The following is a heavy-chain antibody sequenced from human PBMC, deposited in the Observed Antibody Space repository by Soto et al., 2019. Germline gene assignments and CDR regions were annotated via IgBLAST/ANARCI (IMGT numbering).Heavy chain of an antibody. J-gene: IGHJ6*02. CDR3: ARDPRLLVEEWCISTSCPADGMDV. V-gene: IGHV1-69*12. CDR2: IIPIFGTA. CDR1: GGTFSSYA. Sequence: QVQLVQSGAEVKKPGSSVKVSCKASGGTFSSYAISWVRQAPGQGLEWMGGIIPIFGTANYAQKFQGRVTITADESTSTAYMELSSLRSEDTAVYYCARDPRLLVEEWCISTSCPADGMDVWGQGTTVTVSS. D-gene: IGHD2-2*01.